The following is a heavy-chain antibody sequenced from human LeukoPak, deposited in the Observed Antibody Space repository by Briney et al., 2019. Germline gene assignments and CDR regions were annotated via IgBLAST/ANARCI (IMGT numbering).Heavy chain of an antibody. D-gene: IGHD4-23*01. J-gene: IGHJ4*02. CDR3: ARDLDDYGGNSDDY. Sequence: ASVKVSCKASGYTFSSYYIHWVRQAPGQGLEWMGVINPSGGRTSYAQRFQGRVTMTRDTSISTAYMELSRLRSDDTAVYYCARDLDDYGGNSDDYWGQGTLVTVSS. CDR1: GYTFSSYY. CDR2: INPSGGRT. V-gene: IGHV1-46*01.